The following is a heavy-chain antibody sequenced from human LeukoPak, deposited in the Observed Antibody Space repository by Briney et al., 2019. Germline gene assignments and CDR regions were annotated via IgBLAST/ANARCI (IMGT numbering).Heavy chain of an antibody. D-gene: IGHD1-26*01. CDR2: TNDHGTNI. V-gene: IGHV1-18*01. Sequence: ASVKVSCKASGYAFYTSGITWLRQAPGQGLEWRGWTNDHGTNIKYAQNVQDRVSMTTFTSTNTAFLELKNLTSDDTAVYFCARDVIVGTPRNYYYYMDVWGNGTAVIVSS. J-gene: IGHJ6*03. CDR3: ARDVIVGTPRNYYYYMDV. CDR1: GYAFYTSG.